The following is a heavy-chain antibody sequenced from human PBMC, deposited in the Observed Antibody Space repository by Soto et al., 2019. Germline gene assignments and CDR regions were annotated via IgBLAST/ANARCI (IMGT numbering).Heavy chain of an antibody. J-gene: IGHJ3*02. Sequence: GGSLRLSCAASGFTFSGSAMHWVRQASGKGLEWVGRIRSKANSYATAYAASVKGRFTISRDDSKNTAYLQMNSLKTEDTAEYYCRRPRAGYAFDIWGQGTMVTVSS. CDR1: GFTFSGSA. CDR3: RRPRAGYAFDI. CDR2: IRSKANSYAT. D-gene: IGHD6-13*01. V-gene: IGHV3-73*01.